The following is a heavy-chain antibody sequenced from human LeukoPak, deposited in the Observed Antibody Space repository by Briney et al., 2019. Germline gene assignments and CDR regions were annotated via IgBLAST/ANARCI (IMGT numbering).Heavy chain of an antibody. CDR2: ISGSGGGT. V-gene: IGHV3-23*01. Sequence: GGSLRLSCGASGFTFNSYAMSWVPQAPGKGLEWVSVISGSGGGTYYADSVKGRFTISRDNSKNTLFLQMNSLRPEDTAVYYCAKVTNCYYAMDVWRQGTTVTVSS. J-gene: IGHJ6*02. CDR1: GFTFNSYA. CDR3: AKVTNCYYAMDV.